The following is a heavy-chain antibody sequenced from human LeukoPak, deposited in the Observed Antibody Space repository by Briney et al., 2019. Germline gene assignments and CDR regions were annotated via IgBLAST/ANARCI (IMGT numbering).Heavy chain of an antibody. V-gene: IGHV3-7*01. CDR2: IRHDGSQT. CDR1: GFIFTDSW. Sequence: AGSLRLSCAASGFIFTDSWMSWVCQAPGKGLDWVANIRHDGSQTYYLDSVKGRFTISRVNAKNEVYLEMNNLRGADTAVYYCATGANLFQLWGQGTLVTVSS. CDR3: ATGANLFQL. J-gene: IGHJ4*02. D-gene: IGHD1-14*01.